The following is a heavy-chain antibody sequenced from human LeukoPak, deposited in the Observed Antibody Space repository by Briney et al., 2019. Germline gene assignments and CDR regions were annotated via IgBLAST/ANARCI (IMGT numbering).Heavy chain of an antibody. CDR3: ARAFCVGECFVLHIFFDS. J-gene: IGHJ4*02. CDR1: GASVTSSY. Sequence: SETLSLTCAVPGASVTSSYWSWIRQSPGKGLEWVANIYYSGSTNYNPSLKSRVTISVDTSKNQFSLKLSSVTAADTAVYYCARAFCVGECFVLHIFFDSWGQGTLVTVSS. D-gene: IGHD2-21*01. CDR2: IYYSGST. V-gene: IGHV4-59*02.